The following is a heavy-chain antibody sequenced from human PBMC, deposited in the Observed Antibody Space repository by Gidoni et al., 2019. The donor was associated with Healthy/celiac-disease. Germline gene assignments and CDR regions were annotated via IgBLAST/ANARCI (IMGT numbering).Heavy chain of an antibody. J-gene: IGHJ5*02. CDR3: VTERVVPAAAFDP. V-gene: IGHV4-61*02. CDR2: IYTSGSP. D-gene: IGHD2-2*01. CDR1: GGSISSGSYY. Sequence: QVQLQESGPGLVKPSQTLSLTCTVSGGSISSGSYYWSWLRQPAGKGLEWIGRIYTSGSPNYTPSLKSRVTMSVDTSKNQFSLKLSSVTAADTAVYYCVTERVVPAAAFDPWGQGTLVTVSS.